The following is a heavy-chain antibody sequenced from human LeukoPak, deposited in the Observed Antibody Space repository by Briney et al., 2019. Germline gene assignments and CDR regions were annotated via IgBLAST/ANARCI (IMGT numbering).Heavy chain of an antibody. CDR2: IYYSGST. CDR1: GGSISSYY. CDR3: ARDSSGTFDY. V-gene: IGHV4-59*01. J-gene: IGHJ4*02. Sequence: PSETLSLTCTVSGGSISSYYWSWNRQPSGKGLEWIGYIYYSGSTNYNPSLKSRVTISVDTSKNQFSLKLSSVTAADTAVYYCARDSSGTFDYWGQGTLVTVSS. D-gene: IGHD3-22*01.